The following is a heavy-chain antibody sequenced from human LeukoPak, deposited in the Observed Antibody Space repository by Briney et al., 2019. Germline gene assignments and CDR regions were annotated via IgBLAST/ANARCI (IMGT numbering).Heavy chain of an antibody. CDR2: ISGSGDST. CDR1: RFGVSSNY. Sequence: PGRSLRLSCAIPRFGVSSNYMIWVRQAPGRGLEYVSAISGSGDSTYYADSVKGRFTVSRDNSDNTLYLQMYSLRAEDTAVYYCAKDPNGDYIGTFDMWGQGTMVTVSS. CDR3: AKDPNGDYIGTFDM. V-gene: IGHV3-23*01. J-gene: IGHJ3*02. D-gene: IGHD4-17*01.